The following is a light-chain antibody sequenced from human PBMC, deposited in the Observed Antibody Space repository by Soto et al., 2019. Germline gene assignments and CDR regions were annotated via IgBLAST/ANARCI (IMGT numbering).Light chain of an antibody. CDR1: ISSIGSNF. V-gene: IGLV1-51*01. Sequence: QSVLTQPPSVSAAPGQTVTISCSGSISSIGSNFVSWYQQLPGTAPKLLIYDSYKRPSGIPERFSGSKSGTSATLDITGLQTGDEADYYCQSYDSSLSGWVLGGGTKLTVL. J-gene: IGLJ3*02. CDR2: DSY. CDR3: QSYDSSLSGWV.